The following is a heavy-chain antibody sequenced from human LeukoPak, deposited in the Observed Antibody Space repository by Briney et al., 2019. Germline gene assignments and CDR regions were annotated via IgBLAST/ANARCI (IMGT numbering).Heavy chain of an antibody. CDR1: GFTFSRYW. CDR3: ARDSYGTSGYQGWFDP. J-gene: IGHJ5*02. CDR2: INQDGSEK. Sequence: GSLRLSFAASGFTFSRYWMSWVRQAPGKGLEWVANINQDGSEKYYVDSVKGRFTISRDNAKNSLYLQMNSLRAEDTAVYYCARDSYGTSGYQGWFDPWGQGTLVTVSS. D-gene: IGHD5-12*01. V-gene: IGHV3-7*01.